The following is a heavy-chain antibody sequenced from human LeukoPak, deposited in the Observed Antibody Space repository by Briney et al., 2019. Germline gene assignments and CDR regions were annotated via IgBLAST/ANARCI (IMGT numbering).Heavy chain of an antibody. CDR1: GGSISNYY. D-gene: IGHD3-10*01. Sequence: PSETLSLTCTVSGGSISNYYWSWIRQPPGKGLEWIGYIYYSGSTNYNPSLKSRVTISVDRSKNQLSLKLSSVTAADTAVYYCARDGHYYYGSGSPLTWGQGTMVTVSS. V-gene: IGHV4-59*01. CDR2: IYYSGST. J-gene: IGHJ3*01. CDR3: ARDGHYYYGSGSPLT.